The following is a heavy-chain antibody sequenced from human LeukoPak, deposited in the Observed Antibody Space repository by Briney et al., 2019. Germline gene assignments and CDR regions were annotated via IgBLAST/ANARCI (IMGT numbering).Heavy chain of an antibody. J-gene: IGHJ6*03. Sequence: SETLSLTCTVSGGSISSYYWSWIRQPPGKGLEWIGYIYYSGSTNYNPSLKSRVTISVDTSKNQFSLKLSSVTAADTAVYYCARVGYYYGSGIPTYYMDVWGKGPRSPSP. CDR2: IYYSGST. D-gene: IGHD3-10*01. CDR1: GGSISSYY. CDR3: ARVGYYYGSGIPTYYMDV. V-gene: IGHV4-59*01.